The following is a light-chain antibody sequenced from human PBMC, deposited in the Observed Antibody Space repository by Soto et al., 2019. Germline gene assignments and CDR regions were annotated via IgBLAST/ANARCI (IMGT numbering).Light chain of an antibody. V-gene: IGLV2-14*01. CDR1: SSDVGGYNY. Sequence: QSVLTQPASVSGSPGQSITISCTGTSSDVGGYNYVSWYQQHPGKAPKLMIYDVSNRPSGVSNRFSGSKSGNTASLTISGLQAEDEADYYCSSYTSTTTEVFGGGTQLTAL. CDR2: DVS. J-gene: IGLJ2*01. CDR3: SSYTSTTTEV.